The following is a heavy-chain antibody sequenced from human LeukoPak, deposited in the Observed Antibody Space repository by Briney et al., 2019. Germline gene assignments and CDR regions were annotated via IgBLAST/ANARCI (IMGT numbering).Heavy chain of an antibody. V-gene: IGHV1-2*02. CDR1: GYTFTGYY. Sequence: ASVKVSCKASGYTFTGYYMHWVRQAPGQGLEWMGWINPNSGGTYYTQKFQGRVTMTRDTSISTAYMELSSLRSDDTAVYYCARGGCSGTEKPNDYWGQGTLVTVSS. CDR2: INPNSGGT. CDR3: ARGGCSGTEKPNDY. J-gene: IGHJ4*02. D-gene: IGHD1-26*01.